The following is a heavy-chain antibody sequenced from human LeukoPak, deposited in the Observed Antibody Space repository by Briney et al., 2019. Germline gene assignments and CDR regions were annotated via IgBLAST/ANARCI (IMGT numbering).Heavy chain of an antibody. V-gene: IGHV1-18*01. Sequence: ASVKVSCKASGYTFTSYGISWVRQAPGQGLEWMGWISAYNGNTNYAQKLQGRVTMTTDTSTSTAYMELRSLRSDDTAVYYCAIDLDDYDYVWGSYCFGYWGQATLVTVSS. J-gene: IGHJ4*02. CDR2: ISAYNGNT. D-gene: IGHD3-16*01. CDR3: AIDLDDYDYVWGSYCFGY. CDR1: GYTFTSYG.